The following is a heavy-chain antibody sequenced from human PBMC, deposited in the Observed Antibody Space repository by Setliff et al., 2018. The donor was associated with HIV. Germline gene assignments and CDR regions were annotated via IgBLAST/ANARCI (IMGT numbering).Heavy chain of an antibody. D-gene: IGHD2-2*02. V-gene: IGHV4-4*09. Sequence: PSETLSLTCTVSGGSISSDYWSWIRQPPGKGLEWIGYISTTGSTSYSPSLKSRVTISLDTSKNQFSLKLSSVTAADTAVYYCARQERYCTSADCYRYFNYWGQGTLVTVSS. CDR2: ISTTGST. CDR3: ARQERYCTSADCYRYFNY. J-gene: IGHJ4*02. CDR1: GGSISSDY.